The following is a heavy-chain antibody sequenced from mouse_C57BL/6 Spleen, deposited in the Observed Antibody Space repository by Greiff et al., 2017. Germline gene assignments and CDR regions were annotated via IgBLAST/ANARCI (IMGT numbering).Heavy chain of an antibody. CDR2: IWRGGST. D-gene: IGHD2-3*01. J-gene: IGHJ2*01. CDR1: GFSLTSYG. V-gene: IGHV2-5*01. CDR3: AKTEDDGYHYFDY. Sequence: VKLMESGPGLVQPSQSLSITCTVSGFSLTSYGVHWVRQSPGKGLEWLGVIWRGGSTDYNAAFMSRLSITKDNSKSQVFFKMNSLQADDTAIYYCAKTEDDGYHYFDYWGQGTTLTVSS.